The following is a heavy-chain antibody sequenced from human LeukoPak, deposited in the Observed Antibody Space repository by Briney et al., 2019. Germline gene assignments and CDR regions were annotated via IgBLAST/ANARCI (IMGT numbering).Heavy chain of an antibody. CDR3: AKASTPSGYSSSWYTFDAFDI. CDR1: GFTFDDYA. V-gene: IGHV3-9*01. Sequence: GGSLRLSCAASGFTFDDYAMHWVRQAPGKGLEWVSGISWNSGSIGYADSVKGRFTISRDNAKNSLYLQMNSLRAEDTALYYCAKASTPSGYSSSWYTFDAFDIWGQGTMVTVSS. J-gene: IGHJ3*02. D-gene: IGHD6-13*01. CDR2: ISWNSGSI.